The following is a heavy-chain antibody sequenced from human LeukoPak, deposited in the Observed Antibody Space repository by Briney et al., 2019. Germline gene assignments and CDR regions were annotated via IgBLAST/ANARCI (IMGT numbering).Heavy chain of an antibody. CDR3: ASGTYSSGWLPDY. V-gene: IGHV4-34*01. CDR1: LGSFSGYY. J-gene: IGHJ4*02. Sequence: SETLSLTFAVYLGSFSGYYWTWIRQPPGKGLDWIGEINHGGSSNYNPSLKSRVTMSVDTSKNQFSLRLSSVTAADTAVYYCASGTYSSGWLPDYWGQGTLVTVSS. CDR2: INHGGSS. D-gene: IGHD6-19*01.